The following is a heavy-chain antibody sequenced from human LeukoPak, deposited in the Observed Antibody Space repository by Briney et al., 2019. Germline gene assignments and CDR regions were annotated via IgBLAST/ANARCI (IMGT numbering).Heavy chain of an antibody. J-gene: IGHJ4*02. V-gene: IGHV4-34*01. CDR1: GGSFSGYY. Sequence: SETLSLTCAVYGGSFSGYYWSWIRQPPGKGLEWIGEINHSGSTNYNPSLKSRVTISVDTSKNQFSLKLSSVTAADTAVYYCARRVRHLKSLVPTYFFDYWARGPWSPSPQ. CDR2: INHSGST. D-gene: IGHD5-12*01. CDR3: ARRVRHLKSLVPTYFFDY.